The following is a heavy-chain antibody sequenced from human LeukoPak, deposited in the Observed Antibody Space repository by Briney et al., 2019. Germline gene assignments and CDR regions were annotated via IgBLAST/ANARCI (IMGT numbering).Heavy chain of an antibody. D-gene: IGHD3-3*01. CDR1: GGTFSSYA. V-gene: IGHV1-69*05. J-gene: IGHJ4*02. Sequence: SVKVSCKASGGTFSSYAISWVRQAPGQGLEWMGGIIPIFGTANYAQKFQGRVTITRNTSISTAYMELSSLRSEDTAVYYCAREITIFGVTQGYWGQGTLVTVSS. CDR3: AREITIFGVTQGY. CDR2: IIPIFGTA.